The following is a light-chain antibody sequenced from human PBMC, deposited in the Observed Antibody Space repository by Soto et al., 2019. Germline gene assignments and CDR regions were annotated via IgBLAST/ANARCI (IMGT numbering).Light chain of an antibody. CDR1: SSDVGGYNY. CDR2: DVT. CDR3: SSYTSSDTVV. J-gene: IGLJ2*01. Sequence: QSDLTQPASVSGSPGQSITISCTGTSSDVGGYNYVSWYQHHPGKAPKLMIYDVTNRPSGVSNRFSGSKSGNTASLTISGLQAEDEADYYCSSYTSSDTVVFGGGTKLTVL. V-gene: IGLV2-14*03.